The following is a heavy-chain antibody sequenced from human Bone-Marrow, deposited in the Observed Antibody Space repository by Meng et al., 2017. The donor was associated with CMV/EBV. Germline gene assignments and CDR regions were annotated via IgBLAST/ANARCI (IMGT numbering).Heavy chain of an antibody. J-gene: IGHJ4*02. V-gene: IGHV3-21*01. CDR2: ISSSSSYI. CDR3: ARDYQYDFWSGYPVEGIDY. D-gene: IGHD3-3*01. Sequence: GESLKISCAASGFTFSSYSMNWVRQAPGKGLEWVSSISSSSSYIYYADSVKGRFTISRDNAKNSLYLQMNGLRAEDTAVYYCARDYQYDFWSGYPVEGIDYWGQGTLVTVSS. CDR1: GFTFSSYS.